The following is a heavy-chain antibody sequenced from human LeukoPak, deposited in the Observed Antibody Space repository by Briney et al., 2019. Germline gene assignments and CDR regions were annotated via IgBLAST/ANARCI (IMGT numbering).Heavy chain of an antibody. CDR2: ISPHNGNA. D-gene: IGHD3-10*01. CDR3: ARDLTPMVRGVISAY. CDR1: GYNFFTYG. V-gene: IGHV1-18*01. J-gene: IGHJ4*02. Sequence: ASVKVSCKASGYNFFTYGITWVRQAPGQGLEWMGWISPHNGNANYAQKLQGRVTMTTDTSTSTAYMELRSLRSDDTAVYYCARDLTPMVRGVISAYWGQGTLVTVSS.